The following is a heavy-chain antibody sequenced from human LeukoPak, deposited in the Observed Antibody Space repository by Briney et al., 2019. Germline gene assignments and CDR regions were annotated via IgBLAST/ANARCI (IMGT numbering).Heavy chain of an antibody. Sequence: PSETLSLTCTVSGGSISSGDYYWSWIRQPPGKGLEWIGYIYYSGSTYYNPSLKSRVTISVDTSKNQFSLKLSSVTAADTAVYYCAREGCSGGSCYPGYFQHWGQGTLVTVSS. J-gene: IGHJ1*01. V-gene: IGHV4-30-4*08. CDR1: GGSISSGDYY. CDR3: AREGCSGGSCYPGYFQH. CDR2: IYYSGST. D-gene: IGHD2-15*01.